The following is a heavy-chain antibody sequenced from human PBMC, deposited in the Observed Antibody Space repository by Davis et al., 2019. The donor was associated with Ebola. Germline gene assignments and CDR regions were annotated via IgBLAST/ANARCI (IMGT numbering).Heavy chain of an antibody. CDR3: ARDRSDIVVVPAAIFSPKYYYGMDV. J-gene: IGHJ6*02. Sequence: SVKVSCKASGGTFSSYAISWVRQAPGQGLEWMGRIIPILGIANYAQKFQGRVTITADKSTSTAYMELSSLRSEDTAVYYCARDRSDIVVVPAAIFSPKYYYGMDVWGQGTLVTVSS. CDR1: GGTFSSYA. D-gene: IGHD2-2*02. V-gene: IGHV1-69*04. CDR2: IIPILGIA.